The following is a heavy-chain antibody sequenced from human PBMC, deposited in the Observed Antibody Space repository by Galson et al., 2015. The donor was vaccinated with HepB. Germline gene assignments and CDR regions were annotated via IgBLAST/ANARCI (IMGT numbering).Heavy chain of an antibody. CDR1: AESLSGYF. CDR2: IKHSGSP. V-gene: IGHV4-34*01. CDR3: ALSRSTVTRTLEY. J-gene: IGHJ4*02. D-gene: IGHD4-17*01. Sequence: SETLSLTCAFYAESLSGYFWSWIRQPPGKGLEWIAEIKHSGSPKYNPSLESRVTISVDTSKNQCSLNLSPVTAADTAVYYCALSRSTVTRTLEYWGQGPLATVSS.